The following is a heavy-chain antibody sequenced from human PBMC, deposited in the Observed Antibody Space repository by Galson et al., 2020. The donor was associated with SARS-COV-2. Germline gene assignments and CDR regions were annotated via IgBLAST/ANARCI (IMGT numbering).Heavy chain of an antibody. CDR1: SGSISSGGYY. V-gene: IGHV4-31*03. J-gene: IGHJ6*02. CDR3: ARAVDYDCTGYYSAAYYGLYV. CDR2: IHYSGST. D-gene: IGHD3-22*01. Sequence: SETLSLTCTVSSGSISSGGYYWSWIRQHPGKGLEWIGYIHYSGSTYYNPSLKSRLSISLDTSKNQFSLKLSSVTAADTAVYYCARAVDYDCTGYYSAAYYGLYVWGQGTTVTVSS.